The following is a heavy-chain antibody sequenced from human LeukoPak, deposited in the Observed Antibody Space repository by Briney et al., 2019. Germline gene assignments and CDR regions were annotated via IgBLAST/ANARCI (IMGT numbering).Heavy chain of an antibody. D-gene: IGHD2-2*01. V-gene: IGHV3-23*01. CDR1: GFTFSSYA. CDR3: AKDPANYCSSTSCYGDPDY. Sequence: GGSLRLSCAASGFTFSSYAMRWVRQAPGKGLEWVSAISGSGGSTYYADSVKGRFTISRDNSKNTLYLQMNSLRAEDTAVYYCAKDPANYCSSTSCYGDPDYWGQGTLVTVSS. J-gene: IGHJ4*02. CDR2: ISGSGGST.